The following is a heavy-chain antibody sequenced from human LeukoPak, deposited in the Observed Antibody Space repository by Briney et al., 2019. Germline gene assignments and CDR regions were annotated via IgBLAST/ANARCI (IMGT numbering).Heavy chain of an antibody. V-gene: IGHV3-23*01. Sequence: GGSLRLSCAASGFTFSSYAMSWVRQAPGKGLEWVSGISGSGVNTYYADSVKGRFTISRDNSKNTLYVQVNSLGTEDTAAYYCTKGSYYDSSGSFYFDYWGQGTLVTVSS. J-gene: IGHJ4*02. D-gene: IGHD3-22*01. CDR1: GFTFSSYA. CDR2: ISGSGVNT. CDR3: TKGSYYDSSGSFYFDY.